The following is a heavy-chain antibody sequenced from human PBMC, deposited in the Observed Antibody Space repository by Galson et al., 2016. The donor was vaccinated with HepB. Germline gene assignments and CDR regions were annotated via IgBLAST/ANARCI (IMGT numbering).Heavy chain of an antibody. CDR3: ARGPTRTDAFDV. V-gene: IGHV4-31*03. J-gene: IGHJ3*01. CDR1: GGSISSGGYY. D-gene: IGHD4-11*01. CDR2: IYDNGST. Sequence: TLSLTCTVSGGSISSGGYYWSWIRQSPGRGLEWIGYIYDNGSTDYKSSLKRRVTMSVDTSKNQFSLKLSSVTAADTAQYYCARGPTRTDAFDVWGQGTMVTVSS.